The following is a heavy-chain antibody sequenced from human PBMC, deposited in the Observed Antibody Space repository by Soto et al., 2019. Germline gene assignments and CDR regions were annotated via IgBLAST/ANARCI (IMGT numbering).Heavy chain of an antibody. CDR1: GGSFSGYY. CDR3: ASSIAAAGTSGFVY. Sequence: PSETLSLTCAAYGGSFSGYYWSWIRQPPGKGQEWIGEINHSGSTNYNPSLKSRVTLSVDTSKNQFSLKLSSVTAADTAVYYCASSIAAAGTSGFVYWGQGTLVTVSS. V-gene: IGHV4-34*01. D-gene: IGHD6-13*01. CDR2: INHSGST. J-gene: IGHJ4*02.